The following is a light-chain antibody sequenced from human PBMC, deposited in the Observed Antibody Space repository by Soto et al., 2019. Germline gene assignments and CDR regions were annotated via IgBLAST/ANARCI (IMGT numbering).Light chain of an antibody. V-gene: IGKV1-5*03. CDR2: KAS. CDR1: QSISSW. CDR3: QQYNSYST. J-gene: IGKJ1*01. Sequence: DIQMTQSPSTLSASVGDRVTITCRASQSISSWLAWYQQKPGKAPKLLIYKASSLESGVPSRFSGSGSGTEFTLTISSLQPDEFATYDCQQYNSYSTFGQGTKVDIK.